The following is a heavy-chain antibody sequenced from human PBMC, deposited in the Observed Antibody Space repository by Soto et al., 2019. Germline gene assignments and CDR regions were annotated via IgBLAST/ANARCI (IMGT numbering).Heavy chain of an antibody. V-gene: IGHV1-3*01. CDR3: ATGGYFDSSNYLAY. D-gene: IGHD3-22*01. CDR1: GYTLTSYG. Sequence: XSVKVSCKASGYTLTSYGINWVRQAPGRGLEWMGWINPGNGNTKYSQQFQGRVIIDRDTSASTAYMELSSLRSEDTAVYYCATGGYFDSSNYLAYWGLGTLVTVSS. CDR2: INPGNGNT. J-gene: IGHJ4*02.